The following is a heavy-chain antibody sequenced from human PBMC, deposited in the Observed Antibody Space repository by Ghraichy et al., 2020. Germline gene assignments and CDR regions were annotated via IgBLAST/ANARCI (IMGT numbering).Heavy chain of an antibody. CDR2: ISYRGTT. CDR3: ARQSYYEIGGYPYYYGMDV. D-gene: IGHD3-22*01. V-gene: IGHV4-31*03. J-gene: IGHJ6*02. Sequence: LRLSCTVSGGSISSGGYYWSWIRQHPGKGLEWIGYISYRGTTYYNPSLKSRVTISVDTSKNQLSLKLSSVTAADTAVYYCARQSYYEIGGYPYYYGMDVWGQGTTVTASS. CDR1: GGSISSGGYY.